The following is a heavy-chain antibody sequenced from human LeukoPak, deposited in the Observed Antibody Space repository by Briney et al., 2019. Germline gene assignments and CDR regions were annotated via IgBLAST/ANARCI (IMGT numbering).Heavy chain of an antibody. V-gene: IGHV3-11*05. Sequence: PGGSLRLSCAASGFTFSDHYMSWIRQAPGKGLEWVSYISTSSSYTSYADSVKGRFTISRDNAKNSLYLQMNSLRAEDTAIYYCARGHYGLDVWGQGTTVTVSS. J-gene: IGHJ6*02. CDR3: ARGHYGLDV. CDR2: ISTSSSYT. CDR1: GFTFSDHY.